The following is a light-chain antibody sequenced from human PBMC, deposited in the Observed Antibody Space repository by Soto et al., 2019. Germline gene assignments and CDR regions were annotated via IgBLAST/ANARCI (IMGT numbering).Light chain of an antibody. CDR3: QTWDTVVV. V-gene: IGLV4-69*01. CDR2: LNRDGSH. CDR1: SGHSYYG. Sequence: QPVLTQSPSASASLGASVKLTCPLSSGHSYYGIAWHQQQPDKGPRYLMKLNRDGSHNKGDGIPDRFSGSNSGADRYLMISSRQSDDEADYYCQTWDTVVVFGGGTKLTVL. J-gene: IGLJ2*01.